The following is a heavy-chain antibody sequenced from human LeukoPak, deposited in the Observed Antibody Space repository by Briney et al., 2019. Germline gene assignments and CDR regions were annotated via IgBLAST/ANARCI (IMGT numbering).Heavy chain of an antibody. CDR1: GGSISSSSYY. J-gene: IGHJ4*02. D-gene: IGHD4-17*01. CDR2: MYYSGST. Sequence: SETLSLTCTVSGGSISSSSYYWGWIRQPPGKGLEWIGSMYYSGSTYYNPSLKSRVTISVDTYKNQFSLKLSFVTAADTAVYYCARHNYGDYVFYYWGQGTLVTVSS. V-gene: IGHV4-39*01. CDR3: ARHNYGDYVFYY.